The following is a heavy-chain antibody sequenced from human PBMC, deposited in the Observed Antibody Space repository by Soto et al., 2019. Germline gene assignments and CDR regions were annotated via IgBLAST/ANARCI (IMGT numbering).Heavy chain of an antibody. J-gene: IGHJ4*02. CDR3: ARGEWELTW. Sequence: ASVKVSCKASGYSFTRYDINLVRQATGQGLEWMGWMNPNSGNTGYAQKFQGRVTMTRNTSISTAYMELSSLKFEDTAVYFCARGEWELTWWGQGTLVTVSS. CDR1: GYSFTRYD. V-gene: IGHV1-8*01. D-gene: IGHD1-26*01. CDR2: MNPNSGNT.